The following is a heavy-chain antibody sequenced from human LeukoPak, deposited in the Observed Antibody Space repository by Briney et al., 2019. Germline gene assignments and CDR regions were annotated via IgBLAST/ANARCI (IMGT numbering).Heavy chain of an antibody. J-gene: IGHJ4*02. Sequence: SGPALVKPTQTLTLTCTFSGFSFTTSGVGVGWIRQRPGKALEWLGMIFWDDDKRYSPSLKSRLTFTEHASENQVVLTMTNMNPADTGTYFCAHTGYSYGLDYWGQGTLVTVSS. D-gene: IGHD5-18*01. CDR2: IFWDDDK. CDR3: AHTGYSYGLDY. CDR1: GFSFTTSGVG. V-gene: IGHV2-5*02.